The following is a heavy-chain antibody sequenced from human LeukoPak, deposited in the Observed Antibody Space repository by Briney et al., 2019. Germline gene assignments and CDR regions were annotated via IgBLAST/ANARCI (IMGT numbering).Heavy chain of an antibody. CDR3: ARASYSGYDSDY. V-gene: IGHV3-20*04. CDR2: INWNGGST. J-gene: IGHJ4*02. D-gene: IGHD5-12*01. Sequence: GGSLRLSCAASGFTFDDYGMSWVRQAPGKGLEWVSGINWNGGSTGYADSVKGRFTISRDNAKNSLYLQMNSLRAEDAALYYCARASYSGYDSDYWGQGTLVTVSA. CDR1: GFTFDDYG.